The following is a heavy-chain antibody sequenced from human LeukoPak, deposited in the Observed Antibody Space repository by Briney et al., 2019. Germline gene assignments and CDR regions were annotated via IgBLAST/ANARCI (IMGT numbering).Heavy chain of an antibody. J-gene: IGHJ4*02. CDR2: ISAYGGNT. D-gene: IGHD1-26*01. V-gene: IGHV1-18*01. CDR1: GYTFSSYG. CDR3: ARGGSYYHFDY. Sequence: ASVKVSCKASGYTFSSYGITWVRQAPGQGLEWMGWISAYGGNTNYAQKFQGRVTTTMDTSTSAAYMELRSLTSDDTAAYYCARGGSYYHFDYWGQGTLVTVSS.